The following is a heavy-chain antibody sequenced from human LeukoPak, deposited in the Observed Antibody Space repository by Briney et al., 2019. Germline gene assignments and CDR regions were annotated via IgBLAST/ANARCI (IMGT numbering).Heavy chain of an antibody. Sequence: ASVKVSCKASGYTFTSYGISWERQAPGQGLEWMGWISAYNGNTNYAQRLQGRVTMTTDTSTSTAYMELRSLRSDDTAVYYCARESEGYYYDSSGILGDYWGQGTLVTDSS. V-gene: IGHV1-18*01. J-gene: IGHJ4*02. CDR3: ARESEGYYYDSSGILGDY. D-gene: IGHD3-22*01. CDR1: GYTFTSYG. CDR2: ISAYNGNT.